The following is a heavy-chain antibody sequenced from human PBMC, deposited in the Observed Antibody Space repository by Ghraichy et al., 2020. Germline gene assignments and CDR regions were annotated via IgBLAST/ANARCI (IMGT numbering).Heavy chain of an antibody. Sequence: GSLRLSCVGSGFSFSSYSLNWVRQSPGKGLEWVSYITSSRTKSYADSVKGRFTISRDNAQNSLYLQMNSLRDEDTAVYFCARGSTVVRFFYYDGMDVWGQGTTVTVSS. CDR1: GFSFSSYS. V-gene: IGHV3-48*02. CDR3: ARGSTVVRFFYYDGMDV. D-gene: IGHD4-23*01. J-gene: IGHJ6*02. CDR2: ITSSRTK.